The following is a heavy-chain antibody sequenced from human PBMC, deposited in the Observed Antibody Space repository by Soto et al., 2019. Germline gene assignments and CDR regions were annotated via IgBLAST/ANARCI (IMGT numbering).Heavy chain of an antibody. CDR3: ARDDVGYCSNDICYTKPLDY. CDR2: IYDSGST. J-gene: IGHJ4*02. V-gene: IGHV4-30-2*01. D-gene: IGHD2-8*01. Sequence: SETLSLTCAVSGDSISRGGYSWTWIRQPPGKALEWIGNIYDSGSTSYNPSLKSRVTMSVDTSKNQFSLRSDDTAVYYCARDDVGYCSNDICYTKPLDYWGQGTPVTVSS. CDR1: GDSISRGGYS.